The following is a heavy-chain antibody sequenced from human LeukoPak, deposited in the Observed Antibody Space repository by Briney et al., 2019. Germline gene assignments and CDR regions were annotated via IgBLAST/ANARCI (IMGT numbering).Heavy chain of an antibody. V-gene: IGHV3-7*01. CDR1: GFTFTTYW. Sequence: PGGSLRLSCAASGFTFTTYWMSWVRRAPGKGPEWVANIKEDGTDKYYVESVRGRFTISRDNAKNSLYLQMNSLRAEDTAVYYCFRDDGPGTWGQGTLVTVSS. D-gene: IGHD3-10*01. CDR2: IKEDGTDK. J-gene: IGHJ4*02. CDR3: FRDDGPGT.